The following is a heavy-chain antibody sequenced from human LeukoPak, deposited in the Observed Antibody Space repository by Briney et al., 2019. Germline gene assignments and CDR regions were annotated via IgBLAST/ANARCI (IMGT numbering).Heavy chain of an antibody. D-gene: IGHD2-15*01. Sequence: RASETLSLTCTVSGGSIRSYYWSWIRQPPGKGVEWIGYIYYSGSTNYNPSLKSRVTMSVDTSKNQFSLKLSSVTAADTAVHYCARRYCSGGTCYGDYWGQGTLVTVSS. CDR3: ARRYCSGGTCYGDY. J-gene: IGHJ4*02. CDR2: IYYSGST. V-gene: IGHV4-59*08. CDR1: GGSIRSYY.